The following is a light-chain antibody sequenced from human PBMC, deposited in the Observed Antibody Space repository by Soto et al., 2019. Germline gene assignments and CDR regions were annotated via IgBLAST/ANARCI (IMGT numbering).Light chain of an antibody. CDR1: QSVSSR. CDR3: HQHHIFPIT. V-gene: IGKV3-15*01. Sequence: EILMTQSPATLSESPGDTATLACGASQSVSSRLAGYQQKPGQAPKLLIYDASNRATGVPPRFSGSGSGTDFTLTISSRQPDDSAAYYCHQHHIFPITFGQGTQLEI. CDR2: DAS. J-gene: IGKJ5*01.